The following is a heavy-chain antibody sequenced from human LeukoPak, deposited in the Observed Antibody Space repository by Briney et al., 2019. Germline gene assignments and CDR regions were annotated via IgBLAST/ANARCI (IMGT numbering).Heavy chain of an antibody. Sequence: SETLSLTCAVYGGSFSGYYWGWIRQPPGKGLEWIGEINHSGSTNYNPSLKSRVTISVDTSKNQFSLKLSSVAAADTAVYYCASWYSSGWYGYWGQGTLVSVSS. J-gene: IGHJ4*02. CDR2: INHSGST. V-gene: IGHV4-34*01. D-gene: IGHD6-19*01. CDR1: GGSFSGYY. CDR3: ASWYSSGWYGY.